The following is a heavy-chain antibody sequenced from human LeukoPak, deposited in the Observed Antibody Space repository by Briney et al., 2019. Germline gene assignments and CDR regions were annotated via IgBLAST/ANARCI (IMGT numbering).Heavy chain of an antibody. CDR3: ARDGKGFGELVY. Sequence: PGRSLRLSCAASGFTFSSYAMHWVRQAPGKGLEWVAVIRYDGSSQSYADSVKGRFSISRDNSKNMVYLQMNSLRPEDTAVYYCARDGKGFGELVYGGQGTLVTVSS. J-gene: IGHJ4*02. CDR1: GFTFSSYA. CDR2: IRYDGSSQ. D-gene: IGHD3-10*01. V-gene: IGHV3-33*08.